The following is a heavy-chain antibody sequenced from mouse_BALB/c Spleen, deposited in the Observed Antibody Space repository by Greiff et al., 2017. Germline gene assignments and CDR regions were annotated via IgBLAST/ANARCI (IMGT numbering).Heavy chain of an antibody. D-gene: IGHD2-2*01. CDR2: IWGGGST. Sequence: VMLVESGPGLVAPSQSLSITCTVSGFSLSRYSVHWVRQPPGKGLEWLGMIWGGGSTDYNSALKSRLSISKDNSKSQVFLKMNSLQTDDTAMYYCARNFAGYDSTWFAYWGQGTLVTVSA. CDR3: ARNFAGYDSTWFAY. J-gene: IGHJ3*01. CDR1: GFSLSRYS. V-gene: IGHV2-6-4*01.